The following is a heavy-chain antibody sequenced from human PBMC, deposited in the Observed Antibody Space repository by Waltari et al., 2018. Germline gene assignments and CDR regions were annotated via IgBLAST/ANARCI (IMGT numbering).Heavy chain of an antibody. CDR1: GSTLSSYA. J-gene: IGHJ4*02. D-gene: IGHD5-12*01. CDR3: AREGWLPRPVLTSHPKKSFDY. CDR2: ISGSGDRT. Sequence: EAQLLESGGGLVQPGGSLRLSCSASGSTLSSYAMTWVRQAPGKGLGWVSAISGSGDRTYYADSAKGRFTISRDNSKNTLYLQMNSLGADDTAVYYCAREGWLPRPVLTSHPKKSFDYWGQGTLVTVSS. V-gene: IGHV3-23*01.